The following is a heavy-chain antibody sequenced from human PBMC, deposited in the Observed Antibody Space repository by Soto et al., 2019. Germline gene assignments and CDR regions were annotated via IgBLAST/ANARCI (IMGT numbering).Heavy chain of an antibody. CDR2: ISGGSSFI. J-gene: IGHJ6*02. CDR3: ARGKGMDG. CDR1: GFTFSSYS. V-gene: IGHV3-21*01. Sequence: EVQLVESGGGLVKPGGSLRLSCAASGFTFSSYSMNWVRQAPGKGLEWVASISGGSSFIYYADSVKGRFTISRDNAKNSVYLQMNSQRAEDTAVYYCARGKGMDGWGQGTTVTVSS.